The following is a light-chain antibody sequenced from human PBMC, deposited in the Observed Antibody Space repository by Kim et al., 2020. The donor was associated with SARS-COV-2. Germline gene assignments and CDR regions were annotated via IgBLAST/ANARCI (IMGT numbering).Light chain of an antibody. V-gene: IGLV4-69*01. CDR2: VNSDGSH. Sequence: ASVKLTCTLNSGHSSYAIAWHQQQPEKGPRYLMKVNSDGSHSKGDGIPDRFSGSSSGAERYLTISSLQSEDGADYYCQTWGTGIRVFGGGTKVTVL. CDR3: QTWGTGIRV. J-gene: IGLJ3*02. CDR1: SGHSSYA.